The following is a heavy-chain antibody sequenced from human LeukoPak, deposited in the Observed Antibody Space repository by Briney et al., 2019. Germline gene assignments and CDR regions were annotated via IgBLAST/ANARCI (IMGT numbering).Heavy chain of an antibody. Sequence: SETLSLTCTVSGNSISSGYYWGWIRQPPGKGLEWIASIYHSGSTYYNPSLKSRVSISMDTSMNQFSLKLSSVTAADTAVYYCARHEQWLVPVDYWGQGTLVTVSS. V-gene: IGHV4-38-2*02. CDR3: ARHEQWLVPVDY. CDR2: IYHSGST. CDR1: GNSISSGYY. J-gene: IGHJ4*02. D-gene: IGHD6-19*01.